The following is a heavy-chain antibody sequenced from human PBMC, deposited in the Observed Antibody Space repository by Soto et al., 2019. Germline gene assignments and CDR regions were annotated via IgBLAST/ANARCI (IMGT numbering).Heavy chain of an antibody. CDR2: IYDRGNT. D-gene: IGHD3-16*01. CDR3: ASGWDYYGMDF. J-gene: IGHJ6*02. Sequence: PSERIPFPCILAGGSLSGEDYFWRTFRQRPGKGLEWIGNIYDRGNTYYNPSLKSRIIMSMDTSENQFSLKLTSVTAADTAVYYCASGWDYYGMDFWGQATTVTVSS. CDR1: GGSLSGEDYF. V-gene: IGHV4-31*03.